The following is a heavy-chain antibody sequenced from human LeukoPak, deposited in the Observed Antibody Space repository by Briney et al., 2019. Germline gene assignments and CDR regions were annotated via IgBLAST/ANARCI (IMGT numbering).Heavy chain of an antibody. CDR2: MNPNSGNT. V-gene: IGHV1-8*01. CDR3: ARDILKSSSGYYGGDYGMDV. D-gene: IGHD3-22*01. J-gene: IGHJ6*02. CDR1: GYTFTSYD. Sequence: ASVTVSCKASGYTFTSYDINWVRQAPGQGLEWMGWMNPNSGNTGYAQKFQGRVTMTRDTSTSTVYMELSSLRSEDTAVYYCARDILKSSSGYYGGDYGMDVWGQGTTVTVSS.